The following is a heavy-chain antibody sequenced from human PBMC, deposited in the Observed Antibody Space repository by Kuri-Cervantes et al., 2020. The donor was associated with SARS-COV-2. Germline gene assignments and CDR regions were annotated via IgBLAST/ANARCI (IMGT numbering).Heavy chain of an antibody. CDR1: GFMFSEYA. J-gene: IGHJ4*02. CDR3: ARGRYTNSWYYFDY. CDR2: ISFDGRNT. Sequence: GGSLRLSCEASGFMFSEYAMDWVRQAPGKGLEWVAIISFDGRNTKFADSVEGRFTISRDNSNNTVYLQMNSLRAEDAAVYYCARGRYTNSWYYFDYWGQGTLVTVLL. D-gene: IGHD6-13*01. V-gene: IGHV3-30*14.